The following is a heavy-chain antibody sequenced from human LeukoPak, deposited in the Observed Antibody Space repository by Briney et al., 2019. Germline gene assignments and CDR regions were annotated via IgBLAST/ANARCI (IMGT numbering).Heavy chain of an antibody. D-gene: IGHD3-9*01. CDR2: INHSGST. CDR3: ARPHSTFFDQDAAYYFDY. CDR1: GGSFSGYY. Sequence: SETLSLTCAVYGGSFSGYYWSWISQPPGKGLEGIREINHSGSTNYNPSLKTRVTISVDTSNNHFSLKLSSVTAADTAVYYCARPHSTFFDQDAAYYFDYWGQGTLVTVSS. V-gene: IGHV4-34*01. J-gene: IGHJ4*02.